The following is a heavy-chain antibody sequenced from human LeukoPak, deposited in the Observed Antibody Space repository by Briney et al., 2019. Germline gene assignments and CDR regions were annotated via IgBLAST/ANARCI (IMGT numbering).Heavy chain of an antibody. V-gene: IGHV4-61*01. Sequence: SSETLSLTCTVSGGSFISCSYYWSWIRQPPGKGLEWIGYIYYSGSTNYNTSLKSRVTISVDTSKNQFSLKLSSVTAADTAVYYCARTGADSSGYYYVYWFDPWGQGTLVTVSS. CDR2: IYYSGST. CDR1: GGSFISCSYY. J-gene: IGHJ5*02. D-gene: IGHD3-22*01. CDR3: ARTGADSSGYYYVYWFDP.